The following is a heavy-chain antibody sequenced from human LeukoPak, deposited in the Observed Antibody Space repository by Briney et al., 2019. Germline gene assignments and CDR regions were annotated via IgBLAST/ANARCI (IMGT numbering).Heavy chain of an antibody. CDR3: ARRMTYGKPYFDY. Sequence: SETLSLTCTVSGGSISSDSYFWGWIRQPPGTGLEWIGSISYSGNTYYNLSLKSRVTISVDTSKNQFSLKLSSVTAADTAVYYCARRMTYGKPYFDYWGQGTLVTVSS. V-gene: IGHV4-39*01. J-gene: IGHJ4*02. CDR2: ISYSGNT. CDR1: GGSISSDSYF. D-gene: IGHD3/OR15-3a*01.